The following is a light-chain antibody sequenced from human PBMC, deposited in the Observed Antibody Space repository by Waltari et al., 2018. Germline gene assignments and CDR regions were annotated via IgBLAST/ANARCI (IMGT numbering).Light chain of an antibody. CDR3: QQDHSTPWT. V-gene: IGKV1-27*01. Sequence: DIQMTQSPSSLSASVGDRVTVTCRASQDINKELSWYQQKPGKSPTLLIYAASSLQKGVSSRFSGSGSGTDFTLTISSLQPEDVATYYCQQDHSTPWTFGQGTKVEIK. CDR2: AAS. J-gene: IGKJ1*01. CDR1: QDINKE.